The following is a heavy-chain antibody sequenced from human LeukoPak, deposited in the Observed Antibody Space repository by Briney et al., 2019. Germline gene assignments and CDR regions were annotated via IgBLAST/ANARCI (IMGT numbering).Heavy chain of an antibody. CDR3: ARDRYQAAAGFYYYYYGMDV. J-gene: IGHJ6*02. D-gene: IGHD6-13*01. Sequence: GASVKVSCKASGYTFTSYGISWVRQAPGQGLEWMGWISAYNGNTNYAQKLQGRVTMTTDTSTSTAYMELRSLRSDDTAVYYCARDRYQAAAGFYYYYYGMDVWGQGTTVTVSS. V-gene: IGHV1-18*01. CDR1: GYTFTSYG. CDR2: ISAYNGNT.